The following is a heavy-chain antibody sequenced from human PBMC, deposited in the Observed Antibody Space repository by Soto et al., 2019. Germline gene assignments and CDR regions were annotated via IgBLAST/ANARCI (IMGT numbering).Heavy chain of an antibody. CDR2: IYYSGIT. CDR1: NYSISSYY. Sequence: SISWPFANYSISSYYYSSIRPPPGKGLEWIGYIYYSGITNYNPSLKSRVTISRENAKNTLYLQMNSLRAEDTAVYYCGRAGIGMAVHYWGQGTLVTVS. J-gene: IGHJ4*02. V-gene: IGHV4-59*12. D-gene: IGHD6-19*01. CDR3: GRAGIGMAVHY.